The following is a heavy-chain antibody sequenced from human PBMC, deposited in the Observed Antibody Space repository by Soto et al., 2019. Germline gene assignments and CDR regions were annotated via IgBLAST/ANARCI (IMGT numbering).Heavy chain of an antibody. Sequence: GGSLRLSCAASGFTFSNAWMNWVRQAPGKGLEWVGRIKSKTDGGTTDYAAPVKGRFTISRDDSKNTLYLQMNSLKTEDTAVYYCTTVDFTYGDYMEDAVHSYYFDYWGQGTLVTVSS. CDR1: GFTFSNAW. V-gene: IGHV3-15*07. CDR3: TTVDFTYGDYMEDAVHSYYFDY. J-gene: IGHJ4*02. CDR2: IKSKTDGGTT. D-gene: IGHD4-17*01.